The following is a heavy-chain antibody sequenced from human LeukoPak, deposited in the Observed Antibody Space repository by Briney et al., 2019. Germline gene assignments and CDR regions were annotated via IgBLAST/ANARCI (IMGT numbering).Heavy chain of an antibody. CDR2: INPNSGGT. J-gene: IGHJ6*03. D-gene: IGHD2-2*01. CDR3: AINAYCSSNSCWGNYYYYYMDV. V-gene: IGHV1-2*02. Sequence: ASVKLSCKASGYTFTGYYMHWVRQAPGQGLEWMGWINPNSGGTNYAQKFQGRVTMTRDTSISTAYMELSSLRSADTAMYYCAINAYCSSNSCWGNYYYYYMDVWGKGTTVTVSS. CDR1: GYTFTGYY.